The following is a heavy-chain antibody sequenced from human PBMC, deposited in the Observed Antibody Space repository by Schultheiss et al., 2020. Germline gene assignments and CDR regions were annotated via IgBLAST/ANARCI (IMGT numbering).Heavy chain of an antibody. J-gene: IGHJ6*02. CDR1: GDSISSPDYY. CDR2: IFYSGST. CDR3: ARYPWDYYGIDV. V-gene: IGHV4-30-4*01. Sequence: SQTLSLTCSVSGDSISSPDYYWTWIRQPPGEGLEWIGYIFYSGSTFYNPSPKSRVTISIDTSRIQFSLKLSSVTAADTAVYYCARYPWDYYGIDVWGQGTTVIV. D-gene: IGHD1-26*01.